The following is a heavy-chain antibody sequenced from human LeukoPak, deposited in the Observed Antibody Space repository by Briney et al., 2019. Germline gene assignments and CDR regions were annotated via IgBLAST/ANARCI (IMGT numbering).Heavy chain of an antibody. Sequence: GGSLRLSCAASGFTFSSYSMNWVRQAPGKGLEWVSSISSSSSYIYYADSVKGRFTISRDNAKNSLYLQMNSLRAEDTAVYYCAKPARTDYADYWGQGTLITVSS. CDR3: AKPARTDYADY. CDR1: GFTFSSYS. CDR2: ISSSSSYI. V-gene: IGHV3-21*04. J-gene: IGHJ4*02. D-gene: IGHD1-14*01.